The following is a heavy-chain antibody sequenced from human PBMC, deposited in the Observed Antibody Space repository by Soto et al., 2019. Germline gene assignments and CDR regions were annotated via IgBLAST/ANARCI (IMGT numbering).Heavy chain of an antibody. CDR2: ISSSGSYV. D-gene: IGHD1-1*01. V-gene: IGHV3-21*01. J-gene: IGHJ4*02. CDR3: ARDGNYHEF. Sequence: EVQLVESGGGRVEPGGSLRLSCVASGFTLSTHAMVWVRQAPEKGLEWVSSISSSGSYVYYEDSVEGRFTISRDDARNSVYLQMNSLRVEDTAVYFCARDGNYHEFWGQGTLVTVSS. CDR1: GFTLSTHA.